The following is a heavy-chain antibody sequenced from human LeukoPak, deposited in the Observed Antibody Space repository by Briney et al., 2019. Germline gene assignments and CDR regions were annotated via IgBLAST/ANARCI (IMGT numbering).Heavy chain of an antibody. CDR1: GFTFSSYP. CDR2: ISGSGGST. V-gene: IGHV3-23*01. Sequence: GGSLRLSCAASGFTFSSYPMSGVRRAPGKGLEWVSAISGSGGSTFYADSVRGRFPISRDNSKNTLYLQMNSLRADDTAVYYCAKDEGYYGSGSYLSLGYYYYIDVWGKGTAVTVSS. CDR3: AKDEGYYGSGSYLSLGYYYYIDV. J-gene: IGHJ6*03. D-gene: IGHD3-10*01.